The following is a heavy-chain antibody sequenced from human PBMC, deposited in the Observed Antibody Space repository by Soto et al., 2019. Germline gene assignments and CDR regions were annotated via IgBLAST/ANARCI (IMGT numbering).Heavy chain of an antibody. CDR3: AGYFTYYYDSSGLWYFDY. CDR2: IIPIFGTA. Sequence: SVKVSCKASGGTFSSYAISWVRQAPGQGLEWMGGIIPIFGTANYAQKFQGRVTITADESTSTAYMELSSLRSEDTAVYYCAGYFTYYYDSSGLWYFDYWGQGTLVTVSS. V-gene: IGHV1-69*13. J-gene: IGHJ4*02. CDR1: GGTFSSYA. D-gene: IGHD3-22*01.